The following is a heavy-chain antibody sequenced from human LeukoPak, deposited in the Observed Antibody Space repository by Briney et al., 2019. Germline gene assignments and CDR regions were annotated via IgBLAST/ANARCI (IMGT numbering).Heavy chain of an antibody. D-gene: IGHD4-11*01. CDR3: ARKYSNYAPFDY. J-gene: IGHJ4*02. V-gene: IGHV3-33*01. CDR1: GFTFSSYG. CDR2: IWYDGSNK. Sequence: GGSLRLSCAASGFTFSSYGMHWVRQAPGKGLEWVAVIWYDGSNKYYADSVKGRFTISRDNSKNTLYLQMNSLRAEDTAVYYCARKYSNYAPFDYWGQGTLVTVSS.